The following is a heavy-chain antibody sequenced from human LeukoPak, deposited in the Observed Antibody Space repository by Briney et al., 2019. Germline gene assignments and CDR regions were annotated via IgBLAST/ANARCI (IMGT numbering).Heavy chain of an antibody. Sequence: ASVKVSFKASGYTFTAYYIHWVRRAPGQGLEWMGWINPNSGGTESAQKFQGRVTMTRDTSISTAYMELSRLRSDDTAVYYCTRDHCTSINCYEYNYYGMDVWGQGTTVTVSS. CDR3: TRDHCTSINCYEYNYYGMDV. V-gene: IGHV1-2*02. CDR2: INPNSGGT. CDR1: GYTFTAYY. D-gene: IGHD2-2*01. J-gene: IGHJ6*02.